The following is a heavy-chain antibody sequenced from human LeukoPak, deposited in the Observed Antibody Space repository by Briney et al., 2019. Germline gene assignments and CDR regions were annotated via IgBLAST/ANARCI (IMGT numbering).Heavy chain of an antibody. Sequence: ASVKVSCKASGYTFTSYYMHWVRQAPGQGLEWMGIINPSGGSTSYAQKFRGRVTMTRDTSTSTVYMELSSLRSEDTAVYYCARDLVYSSSPDPRHYYYYYMDVWGKGTTVTVSS. CDR3: ARDLVYSSSPDPRHYYYYYMDV. CDR1: GYTFTSYY. J-gene: IGHJ6*03. V-gene: IGHV1-46*01. CDR2: INPSGGST. D-gene: IGHD6-6*01.